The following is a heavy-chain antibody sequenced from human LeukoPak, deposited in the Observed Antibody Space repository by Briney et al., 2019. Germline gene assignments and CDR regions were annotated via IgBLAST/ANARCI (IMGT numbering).Heavy chain of an antibody. D-gene: IGHD3-10*01. CDR1: GYTFTGYY. J-gene: IGHJ4*02. CDR3: ASSYYYGSGSYYSQY. Sequence: SVKVSCKASGYTFTGYYMHWVRQAPGQGLEWMGGIIPIFGTANYAQKFQGRVTITADESTSTAYMELSSLRSEDTAVYYCASSYYYGSGSYYSQYWGQGTLVTVSS. V-gene: IGHV1-69*13. CDR2: IIPIFGTA.